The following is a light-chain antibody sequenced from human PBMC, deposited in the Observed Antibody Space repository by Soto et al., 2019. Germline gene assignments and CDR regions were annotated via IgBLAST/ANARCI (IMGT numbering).Light chain of an antibody. J-gene: IGKJ2*01. Sequence: DIQLTQSPSSLSASIGDSVTITCQASQDISTSLNWYHRRPGKAPKLLITDASTLQTGVPPRFRGSGAGTDFSFTISRLQPEDFGEYYCQQYENVPPFGQGTKVKIK. CDR3: QQYENVPP. V-gene: IGKV1-33*01. CDR1: QDISTS. CDR2: DAS.